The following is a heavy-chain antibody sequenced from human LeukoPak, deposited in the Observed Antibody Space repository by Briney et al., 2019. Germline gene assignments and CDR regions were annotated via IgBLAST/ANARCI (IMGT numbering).Heavy chain of an antibody. CDR3: ARIVGATFAFDI. CDR1: GFTFSSYE. D-gene: IGHD1-26*01. V-gene: IGHV3-48*03. J-gene: IGHJ3*02. CDR2: ISTSGRTI. Sequence: PGGFLRLSCAASGFTFSSYEMNWVRQAPGKGLEWVSYISTSGRTIYYADSVKGRFTISRDNAKNSLYLQMNSLRAEDTAVYYCARIVGATFAFDIWGQGTMVTVSS.